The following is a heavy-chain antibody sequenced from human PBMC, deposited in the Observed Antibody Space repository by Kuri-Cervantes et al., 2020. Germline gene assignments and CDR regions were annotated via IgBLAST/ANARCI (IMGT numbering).Heavy chain of an antibody. V-gene: IGHV1-18*01. D-gene: IGHD3-3*01. J-gene: IGHJ6*02. CDR2: ISAYNGNT. Sequence: ASVKVSCKASGYTFTSYGISWVRQAPGRGLEWMGWISAYNGNTNYAQKLQGRVTMTTDTSTSTAYMELRSLRSDDTAVYYCARAKSNDFWSGYYNYYYYGMDVWGQGTTVTVSS. CDR1: GYTFTSYG. CDR3: ARAKSNDFWSGYYNYYYYGMDV.